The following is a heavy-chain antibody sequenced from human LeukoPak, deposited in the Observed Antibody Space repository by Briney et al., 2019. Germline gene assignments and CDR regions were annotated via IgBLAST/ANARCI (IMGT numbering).Heavy chain of an antibody. J-gene: IGHJ4*02. V-gene: IGHV4-34*01. CDR2: INHSGST. CDR1: GGSFSGYY. CDR3: ARDDSGLDY. Sequence: SETLSLTCAVYGGSFSGYYWSWIRQPPGKGLEWIGEINHSGSTNYNPSLKSRVTISVDTSKNQFSLKLSSVTAADTAVYYCARDDSGLDYRGQGTLVAVSS. D-gene: IGHD2-15*01.